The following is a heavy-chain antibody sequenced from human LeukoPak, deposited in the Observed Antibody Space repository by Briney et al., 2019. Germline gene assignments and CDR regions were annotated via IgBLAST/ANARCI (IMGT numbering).Heavy chain of an antibody. V-gene: IGHV3-48*02. CDR3: ARAAVPTLDNWFDP. CDR2: INSSSSII. D-gene: IGHD4-17*01. CDR1: GFTFSNYG. Sequence: PGGSLRLSCAASGFTFSNYGINWVRHAPGKGLEGVSYINSSSSIIHYAESVKGRFTVSRDNAKNSLYLQMNSLRDEDTALYYCARAAVPTLDNWFDPWGQGTLVTVSS. J-gene: IGHJ5*02.